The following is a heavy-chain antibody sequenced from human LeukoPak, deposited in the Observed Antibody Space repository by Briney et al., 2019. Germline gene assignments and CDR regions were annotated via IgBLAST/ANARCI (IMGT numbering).Heavy chain of an antibody. D-gene: IGHD3-22*01. CDR1: GYTFTSYF. V-gene: IGHV1-46*01. J-gene: IGHJ4*02. CDR3: ARASYYYDFSF. Sequence: ASVKVSCKASGYTFTSYFMHWVRQAPRQGIDWMGVINSSGGGTSYAQKFQGRVTMTRDTSTSTVYMELSSLRSEDTAVYYCARASYYYDFSFWGQGTLVTVSS. CDR2: INSSGGGT.